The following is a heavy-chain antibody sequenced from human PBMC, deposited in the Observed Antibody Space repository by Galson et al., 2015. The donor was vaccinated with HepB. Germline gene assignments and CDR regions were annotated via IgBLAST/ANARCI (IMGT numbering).Heavy chain of an antibody. V-gene: IGHV3-48*02. J-gene: IGHJ4*02. CDR1: GFTFSTYN. Sequence: SLRLSCAASGFTFSTYNMNWVRRAPGKGLEWISYISSSSSTIYYADSVKGRFTISRDNAKNSLYLQMDSLRDEDTAVYYCARDKVAVAATAPYYFDYWGQGTLVTVSS. D-gene: IGHD2-15*01. CDR3: ARDKVAVAATAPYYFDY. CDR2: ISSSSSTI.